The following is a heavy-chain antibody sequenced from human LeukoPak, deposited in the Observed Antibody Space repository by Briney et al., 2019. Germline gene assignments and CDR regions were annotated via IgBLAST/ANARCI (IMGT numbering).Heavy chain of an antibody. D-gene: IGHD3-22*01. CDR2: INWNGGST. Sequence: GXLRLSCAASGFTFDDYGMSWVRQAPGKGLEWVSGINWNGGSTDYADSVKGGFTIYRDNDKKSLYMQMNSLRDEDTALYYCARANYYDSSGYPVPFDPWGQGTLVTVSS. CDR3: ARANYYDSSGYPVPFDP. V-gene: IGHV3-20*04. J-gene: IGHJ5*02. CDR1: GFTFDDYG.